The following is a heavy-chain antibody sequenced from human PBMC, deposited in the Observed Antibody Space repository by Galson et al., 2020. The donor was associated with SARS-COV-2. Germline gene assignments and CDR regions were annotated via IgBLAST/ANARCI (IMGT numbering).Heavy chain of an antibody. CDR3: ARDQDGYNDF. CDR2: IKQDGSDK. V-gene: IGHV3-7*01. J-gene: IGHJ4*02. D-gene: IGHD5-12*01. Sequence: GESLKISCAASGFTFSTNWMSWVHQAPGKGLEWVANIKQDGSDKYYVDSVKGRFTISSDSAKNSLYLQMNSLRADDTAIYYCARDQDGYNDFWGQGTLVTVSA. CDR1: GFTFSTNW.